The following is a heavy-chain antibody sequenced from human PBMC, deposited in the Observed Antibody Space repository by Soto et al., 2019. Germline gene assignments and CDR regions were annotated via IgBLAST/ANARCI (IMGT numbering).Heavy chain of an antibody. CDR1: GFTLSDYY. J-gene: IGHJ4*02. CDR2: SRNKANSYTT. Sequence: EVQLVESGGGLVLPGGSLRLSCAASGFTLSDYYMGWVRQAPGKGLEWVGHSRNKANSYTTEYAASVKGRFSISRDGSNNSLYLQMNGLKTEDTAVYYCARRDRGSVSFDYWGQGTLVTVSS. CDR3: ARRDRGSVSFDY. V-gene: IGHV3-72*01. D-gene: IGHD2-15*01.